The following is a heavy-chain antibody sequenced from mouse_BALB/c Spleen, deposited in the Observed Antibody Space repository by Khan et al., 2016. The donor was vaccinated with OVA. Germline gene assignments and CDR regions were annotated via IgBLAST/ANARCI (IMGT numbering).Heavy chain of an antibody. Sequence: EVELVESGGGLVQPGGSRKLSCAASGFTFSGFGMHWVRQAPEKGLEWVAYISFGSATIYYADTVKGRFHISRDHPKNTLFLQMTSLRSEYTAIYYCSRSRITTWYLDVWGAGTTVTVSS. J-gene: IGHJ1*01. V-gene: IGHV5-17*02. CDR1: GFTFSGFG. CDR3: SRSRITTWYLDV. D-gene: IGHD2-4*01. CDR2: ISFGSATI.